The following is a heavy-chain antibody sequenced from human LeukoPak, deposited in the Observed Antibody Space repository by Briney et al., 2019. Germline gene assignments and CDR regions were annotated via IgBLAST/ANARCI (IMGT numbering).Heavy chain of an antibody. Sequence: PGGSLRLSCAASGFTFSSYGMHWVRQAPGKGLEWVAVISYDGSNKYYADSVKGRFTISRDNSKNTLYLQMNSLRAEDTAVYYCAKDTPREYSSSFDAFDIWGQGTMVTVSS. D-gene: IGHD6-6*01. J-gene: IGHJ3*02. V-gene: IGHV3-30*18. CDR1: GFTFSSYG. CDR2: ISYDGSNK. CDR3: AKDTPREYSSSFDAFDI.